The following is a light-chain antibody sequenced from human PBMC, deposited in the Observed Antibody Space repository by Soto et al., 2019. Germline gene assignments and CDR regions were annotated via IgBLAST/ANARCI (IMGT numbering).Light chain of an antibody. CDR1: QSVSSSY. CDR2: GAS. V-gene: IGKV3-20*01. J-gene: IGKJ4*01. CDR3: QQYGSSPVT. Sequence: EIVLTQSPATLSSSPGERATLSCRASQSVSSSYLAWYQQKPDQAPRLLIYGASSRDTGVPDRFSGSGSGTDFTLTISRLEPEDFAVYYCQQYGSSPVTFGGGTKVEIK.